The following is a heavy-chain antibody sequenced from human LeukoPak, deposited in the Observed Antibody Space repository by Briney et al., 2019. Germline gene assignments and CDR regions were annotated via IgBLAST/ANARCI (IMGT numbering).Heavy chain of an antibody. CDR1: GDSVSIYY. J-gene: IGHJ4*02. D-gene: IGHD1-1*01. Sequence: SETLSLTCTVSGDSVSIYYWSWIRQPPGKGLEWIGYIYYSGNTNYNPSLKSRVTMAVDTSKNQLSLKVSSVTAADTAVYYCARAGNNWSFDYWGQGTLVTVSS. CDR3: ARAGNNWSFDY. CDR2: IYYSGNT. V-gene: IGHV4-59*02.